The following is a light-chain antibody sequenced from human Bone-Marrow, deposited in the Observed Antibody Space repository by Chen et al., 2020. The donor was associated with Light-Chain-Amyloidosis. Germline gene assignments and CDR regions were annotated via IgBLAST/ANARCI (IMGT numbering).Light chain of an antibody. J-gene: IGLJ2*01. Sequence: SYELTQPPSVSVSPVQTARITCSGDDLPTKYAYWYQQKPGQAPVLVIHRDTERPSGISERFSGTSSGTTSTLTISGVQAEDEADYHCQSADSSVTYEVIVGGGTKLTVL. V-gene: IGLV3-25*03. CDR2: RDT. CDR1: DLPTKY. CDR3: QSADSSVTYEVI.